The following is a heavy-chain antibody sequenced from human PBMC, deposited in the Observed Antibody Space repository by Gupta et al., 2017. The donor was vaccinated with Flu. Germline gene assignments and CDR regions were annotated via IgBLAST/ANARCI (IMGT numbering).Heavy chain of an antibody. V-gene: IGHV3-23*01. Sequence: RQAPGKGLQWVSTISKGGSSTNFADAVKGRFTISRDNSENTLYLHMSTLRVEDTATYYCANALDTMSWGVFDFWGQGLLVTVSS. J-gene: IGHJ4*02. CDR3: ANALDTMSWGVFDF. D-gene: IGHD3-10*02. CDR2: ISKGGSST.